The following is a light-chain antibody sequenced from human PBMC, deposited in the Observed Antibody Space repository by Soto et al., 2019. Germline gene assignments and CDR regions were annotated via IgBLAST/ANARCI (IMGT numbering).Light chain of an antibody. CDR3: KSYAGSNTYV. Sequence: QSALTQPPFASGSPGQSVTIPCTGTKNDIGVYDFVSWYQHHPGKAPRLIIYEVVQRPSGVPDRFSGSKSGNTASLTVSGLQAADEADYFCKSYAGSNTYVFGSGTKLTVL. CDR1: KNDIGVYDF. CDR2: EVV. J-gene: IGLJ1*01. V-gene: IGLV2-8*01.